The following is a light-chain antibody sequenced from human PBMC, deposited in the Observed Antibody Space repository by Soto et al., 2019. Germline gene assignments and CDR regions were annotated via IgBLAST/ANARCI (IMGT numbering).Light chain of an antibody. CDR3: QQTKGFPLT. CDR1: QDINKY. Sequence: DIQMTQSPSSLSASEGDRVTITCRASQDINKYLAWYQQIPGKAPKLLIFAASTLQSGVPSRFTASGSGTDFTLTVAGLQPEDAATYYCQQTKGFPLTFXGGTKVDIK. J-gene: IGKJ4*01. V-gene: IGKV1-12*01. CDR2: AAS.